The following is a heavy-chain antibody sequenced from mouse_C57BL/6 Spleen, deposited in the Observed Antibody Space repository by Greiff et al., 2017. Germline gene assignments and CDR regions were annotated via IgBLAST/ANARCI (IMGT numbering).Heavy chain of an antibody. J-gene: IGHJ1*03. CDR1: GYTFTEYT. CDR2: FYPGSGSI. V-gene: IGHV1-62-2*01. CDR3: ARHEEAHYYGSSYWYFDV. D-gene: IGHD1-1*01. Sequence: VQLKESGAELVKPGASVKLSCKASGYTFTEYTIHWVKQRSGQGLEWIGWFYPGSGSIKYNEKFKDKATLTADKSSSTVYMELSRLTSEDSAVYFRARHEEAHYYGSSYWYFDVWGTGTTVTVSS.